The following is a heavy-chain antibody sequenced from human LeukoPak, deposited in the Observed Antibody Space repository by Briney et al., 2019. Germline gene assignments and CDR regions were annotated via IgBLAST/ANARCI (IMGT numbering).Heavy chain of an antibody. V-gene: IGHV1-2*02. CDR1: GYTFSGHY. CDR2: INPDTGGT. CDR3: ARDGNFDY. Sequence: ASVKVSCKASGYTFSGHYMHWVRQAPGQGLEWMGWINPDTGGTNSAQEFQGRVTMTRDTSISTAYMELTRLTSDDTAVYYCARDGNFDYWGQGTLVAVSS. J-gene: IGHJ4*02.